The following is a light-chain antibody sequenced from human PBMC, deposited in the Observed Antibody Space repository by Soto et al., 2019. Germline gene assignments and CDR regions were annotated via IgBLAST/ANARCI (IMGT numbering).Light chain of an antibody. CDR2: GAS. J-gene: IGKJ1*01. Sequence: EIVMTQSPATLSVSPGERATLSCRASQSVSSNLAWYHQKPGQAPRLLIYGASTRATGIPARFSGSGSGTKFTLTISRHQSEDFAVYYCQQYNSWPPAWTFGQGTRVEFK. CDR3: QQYNSWPPAWT. V-gene: IGKV3-15*01. CDR1: QSVSSN.